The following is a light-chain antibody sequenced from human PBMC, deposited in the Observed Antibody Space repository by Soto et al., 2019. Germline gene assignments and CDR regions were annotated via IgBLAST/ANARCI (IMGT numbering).Light chain of an antibody. J-gene: IGLJ3*02. Sequence: QSALTQPPSVSGAPGQRVSISCTGSSSNIGARFDVHWYQQLPGTAPKLLIYGTRNRPSGVPDRFSGSKSGTSASLAITGLQPEDEADYYCQSYDFSLSGWVFGGGTKVTVL. CDR3: QSYDFSLSGWV. CDR1: SSNIGARFD. CDR2: GTR. V-gene: IGLV1-40*01.